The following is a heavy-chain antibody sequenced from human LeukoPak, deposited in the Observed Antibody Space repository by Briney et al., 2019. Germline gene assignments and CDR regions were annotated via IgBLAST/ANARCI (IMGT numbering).Heavy chain of an antibody. V-gene: IGHV1-69*01. Sequence: SVKASCKASGGTFSSYAISWVRQAPGQGLEWMGGIIPIFGTANYAQKFQGRVTITADESTSTVYMELSSLRSEDTAVYYCASDLGIVPAAFDIWGQGTMVTVSS. D-gene: IGHD1-26*01. CDR2: IIPIFGTA. CDR3: ASDLGIVPAAFDI. CDR1: GGTFSSYA. J-gene: IGHJ3*02.